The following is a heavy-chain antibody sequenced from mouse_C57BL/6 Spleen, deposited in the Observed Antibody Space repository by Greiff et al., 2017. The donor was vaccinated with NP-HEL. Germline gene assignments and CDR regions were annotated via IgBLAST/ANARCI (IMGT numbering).Heavy chain of an antibody. Sequence: QVQLKQPGAELVMPGASVKLSCKASGYTFTSYWMHWVKQRPGQGLEWIGEIDPSDSYTNYNQKFKGKSTLTVDKSSSTAYMQLSSLTSEDSAVYYCARGYSSFWYFDVWGTGTTVTVSS. CDR2: IDPSDSYT. J-gene: IGHJ1*03. CDR1: GYTFTSYW. D-gene: IGHD1-1*01. CDR3: ARGYSSFWYFDV. V-gene: IGHV1-69*01.